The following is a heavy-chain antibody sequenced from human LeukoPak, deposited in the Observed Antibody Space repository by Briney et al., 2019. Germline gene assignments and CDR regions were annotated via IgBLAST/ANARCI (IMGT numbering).Heavy chain of an antibody. D-gene: IGHD3-3*01. CDR3: ARGGDFWSGFYTYNYYGMDV. CDR1: GGSFSGYY. J-gene: IGHJ6*02. CDR2: INHSGST. Sequence: SETLSLTCAVYGGSFSGYYWSWIRQPPGKGLEWIGEINHSGSTNYNPSLKSRVTISVDTSKNQFSLKLSSVTAADTAVYYCARGGDFWSGFYTYNYYGMDVWGQGTTVTVSS. V-gene: IGHV4-34*01.